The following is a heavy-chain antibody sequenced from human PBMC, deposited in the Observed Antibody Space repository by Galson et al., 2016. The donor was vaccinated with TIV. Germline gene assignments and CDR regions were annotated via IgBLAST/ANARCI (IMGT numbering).Heavy chain of an antibody. D-gene: IGHD3-10*01. V-gene: IGHV3-7*01. CDR1: GFIFSSYW. Sequence: SLRLSCAASGFIFSSYWMSRVRQAPGKGLEWVANINQPGGEKYYGDSVKGRSAIHRDNAKNLLYLQMNSLTVEDTAAYYCARWLMVQGVIRYLDYWGQGTQVTVSS. J-gene: IGHJ4*03. CDR2: INQPGGEK. CDR3: ARWLMVQGVIRYLDY.